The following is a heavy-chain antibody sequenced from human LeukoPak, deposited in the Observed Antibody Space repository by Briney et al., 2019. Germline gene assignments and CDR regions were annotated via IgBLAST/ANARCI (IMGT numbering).Heavy chain of an antibody. J-gene: IGHJ3*02. CDR3: ARYNYGDYIDAFDI. V-gene: IGHV1-18*01. CDR2: ISAYNGNT. Sequence: ASVKVSCKASGYTFTSYGISWVRQAPGQGLEWMGWISAYNGNTNYAQKLQGRVTMTTDTSTSTAHMELRSLRSDDTAVYYCARYNYGDYIDAFDIWGQGTMVTVSS. D-gene: IGHD4-17*01. CDR1: GYTFTSYG.